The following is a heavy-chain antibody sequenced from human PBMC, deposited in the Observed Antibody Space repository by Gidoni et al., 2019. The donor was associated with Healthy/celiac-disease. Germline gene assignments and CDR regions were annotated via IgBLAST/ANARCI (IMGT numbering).Heavy chain of an antibody. J-gene: IGHJ6*02. V-gene: IGHV4-59*01. CDR1: GGSISSYY. CDR3: ARTSGGYDLGKYYYYGMDV. Sequence: QVQLQESGPGLVKPSETLSLTCTVSGGSISSYYWSWIRQPPGKGLEWIGYIYYSGSTNYNPSLKSRVTISVDTSKNQFSLKLSSVTAADTAVYYCARTSGGYDLGKYYYYGMDVWGQGTTVTVSS. CDR2: IYYSGST. D-gene: IGHD5-12*01.